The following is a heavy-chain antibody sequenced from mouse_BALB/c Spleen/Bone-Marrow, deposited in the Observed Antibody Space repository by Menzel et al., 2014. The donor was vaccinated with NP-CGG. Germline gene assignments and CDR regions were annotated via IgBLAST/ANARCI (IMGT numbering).Heavy chain of an antibody. D-gene: IGHD2-14*01. J-gene: IGHJ2*01. Sequence: VQLQQSGTELMKPGASMKISCKATGYTFSSYWIEWVKQRPGHGLEWIGEILPGSGSTNYNEKFKGKATFTADTSSKTAYMQLSSLTSEDSAVYYCARTKYRYDGYFGYWGQGTTLTVSS. CDR2: ILPGSGST. CDR3: ARTKYRYDGYFGY. V-gene: IGHV1-9*01. CDR1: GYTFSSYW.